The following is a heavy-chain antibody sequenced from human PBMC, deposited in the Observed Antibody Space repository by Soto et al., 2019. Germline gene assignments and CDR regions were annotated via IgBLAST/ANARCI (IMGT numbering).Heavy chain of an antibody. CDR3: ARGRGSGSSYYYDSRGSPFLDV. V-gene: IGHV4-30-2*01. Sequence: PSETLSLTCTVSGGSISNAAYSWSWIRQPPGKGLEWIGYIYPSGMPFYNPSLRSRVTISVDTSKNQFSLKLSSVTAADTAVYYCARGRGSGSSYYYDSRGSPFLDVWGQGTTVTVSS. D-gene: IGHD3-22*01. CDR1: GGSISNAAYS. J-gene: IGHJ6*02. CDR2: IYPSGMP.